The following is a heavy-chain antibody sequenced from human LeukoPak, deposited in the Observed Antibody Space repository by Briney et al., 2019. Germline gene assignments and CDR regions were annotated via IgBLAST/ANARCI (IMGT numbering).Heavy chain of an antibody. D-gene: IGHD6-19*01. J-gene: IGHJ4*02. Sequence: GGSLRLSCAASGFTFSSYAMSWVRQAPGKGLEWVSAISGSGGSTYYADSVKGRFTISRDNSKNTLYLQMNSLRAEDTAVYYCAKSPAVAGTPGGDFDYWGQGTLVTVSS. CDR2: ISGSGGST. CDR3: AKSPAVAGTPGGDFDY. CDR1: GFTFSSYA. V-gene: IGHV3-23*01.